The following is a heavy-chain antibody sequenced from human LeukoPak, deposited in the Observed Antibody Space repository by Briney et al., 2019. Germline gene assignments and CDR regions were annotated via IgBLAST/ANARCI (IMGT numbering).Heavy chain of an antibody. D-gene: IGHD3-9*01. J-gene: IGHJ2*01. CDR1: GGSISSYY. CDR3: ARGIREYDILTGYFPSTWYFDL. CDR2: IYYSGST. V-gene: IGHV4-59*01. Sequence: SETLSLTWTVSGGSISSYYWSWIRQPPGKGLEWIGYIYYSGSTNYNPSLKSRVTISVDTSKNQFSLKLSSVPAADTAVYYCARGIREYDILTGYFPSTWYFDLWGRGTLVNVSS.